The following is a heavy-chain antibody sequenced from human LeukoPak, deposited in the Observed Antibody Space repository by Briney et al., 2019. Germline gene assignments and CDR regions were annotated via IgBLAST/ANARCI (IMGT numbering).Heavy chain of an antibody. J-gene: IGHJ4*02. Sequence: GASVKVSCKASGYTFTDYIINWVRQAPGHGLEWMGWINTNTGDPIYARGFKGRFVLSLNKSVNTAYLEIASLKTEDSAVYYCARSSRGVIGLLDYWGQGTLVTVSS. D-gene: IGHD3-10*01. CDR1: GYTFTDYI. CDR3: ARSSRGVIGLLDY. CDR2: INTNTGDP. V-gene: IGHV7-4-1*01.